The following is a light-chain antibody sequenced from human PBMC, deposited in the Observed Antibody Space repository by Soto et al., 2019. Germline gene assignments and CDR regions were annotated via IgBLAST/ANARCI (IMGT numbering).Light chain of an antibody. CDR2: AAS. Sequence: AIQMTQFPSSLSASVGDRVTITCRAGQGIKSDLAWYQQKPGKAHKLLIYAASSLQSGVPSRFSGSGSGTDFTLTITSLQPEDFETYDCLQDYDYPRTFGQGSNVEI. J-gene: IGKJ1*01. V-gene: IGKV1-6*02. CDR1: QGIKSD. CDR3: LQDYDYPRT.